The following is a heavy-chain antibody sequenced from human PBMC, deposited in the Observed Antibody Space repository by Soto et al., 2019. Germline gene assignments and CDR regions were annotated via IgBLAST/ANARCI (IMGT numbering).Heavy chain of an antibody. D-gene: IGHD3-10*01. V-gene: IGHV4-59*01. CDR1: GCSISSYY. CDR3: ARRYGSAFDI. J-gene: IGHJ3*02. Sequence: SETLSLTCPVSGCSISSYYWSWIRQPPGKGLEWIGYIYYSGSTNYNPSLKSRVTISVDTSKNQFSLKLSSVTAADTAVYYCARRYGSAFDIWGQGTMVTVSS. CDR2: IYYSGST.